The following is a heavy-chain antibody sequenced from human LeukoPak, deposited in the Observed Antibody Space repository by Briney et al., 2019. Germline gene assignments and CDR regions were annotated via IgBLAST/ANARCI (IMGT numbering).Heavy chain of an antibody. CDR1: GYSISSGYY. D-gene: IGHD5-12*01. J-gene: IGHJ4*02. CDR2: IYHSGST. V-gene: IGHV4-38-2*02. Sequence: PSETLSLTCTVSGYSISSGYYWGWIRQPPGKGLEWIGSIYHSGSTYYNPSLKSRVTISVDTSKNQFSLKLSSVTAADTAVYYCARASGYDWRGRFDYWGQGTLVTVSS. CDR3: ARASGYDWRGRFDY.